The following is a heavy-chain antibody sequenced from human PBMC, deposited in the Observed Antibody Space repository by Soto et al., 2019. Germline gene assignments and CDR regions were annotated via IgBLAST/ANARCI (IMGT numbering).Heavy chain of an antibody. CDR1: GGTFSSYA. CDR2: IIPIFGTA. Sequence: QVQLVQSGAEVKKPGSSVKVSCKASGGTFSSYAISWVRQAPGQGLEWMGGIIPIFGTANYAQKFQGRVTITADKSTSTAYMELSSLRSVDTAVYYCARDVRLYCSITSCRNWFDPWGQGTLVTVSS. V-gene: IGHV1-69*06. J-gene: IGHJ5*02. CDR3: ARDVRLYCSITSCRNWFDP. D-gene: IGHD2-2*01.